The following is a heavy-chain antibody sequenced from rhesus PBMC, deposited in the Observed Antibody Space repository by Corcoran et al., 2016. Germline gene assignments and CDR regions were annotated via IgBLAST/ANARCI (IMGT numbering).Heavy chain of an antibody. CDR1: GVPLRNSW. CDR2: VNGKTGVA. D-gene: IGHD3-3*01. J-gene: IGHJ4*01. Sequence: QVQLRESGPGLVKASETLSLTCIVYGVPLRNSWWRWFPPSPGKGLEWIGEVNGKTGVAFYKPSLQSRVTFALGASQNHVVLRLSFLTAADTAVYFCATESLAHSWGQGILVTVSS. CDR3: ATESLAHS. V-gene: IGHV4-80*01.